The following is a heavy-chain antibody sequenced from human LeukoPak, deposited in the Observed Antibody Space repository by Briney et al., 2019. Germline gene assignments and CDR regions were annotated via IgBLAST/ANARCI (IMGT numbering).Heavy chain of an antibody. J-gene: IGHJ3*02. Sequence: PSQTLSLTCTVSGGSISSGGYYWSWIRQHPGKGLEWIGYTYYSGSTYYNPSLKNRVTISLDTSKNQFSLKLSSVTAADTAVYYCARDRYYHSSGYSAFDIWGQGTMVTVSS. CDR3: ARDRYYHSSGYSAFDI. CDR2: TYYSGST. CDR1: GGSISSGGYY. D-gene: IGHD3-22*01. V-gene: IGHV4-31*03.